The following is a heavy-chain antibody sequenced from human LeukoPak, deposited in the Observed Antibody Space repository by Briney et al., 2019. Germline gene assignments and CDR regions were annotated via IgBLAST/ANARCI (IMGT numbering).Heavy chain of an antibody. CDR3: ARDVWGTFDY. Sequence: SGGSLRLSCAASGFTFSNFWMHWVRQTPGKGLVWVSRINSDGSSTTYADSVKGRFNISRDNAKNTLYLQMNSLRAEDTAVYYCARDVWGTFDYWGQGTLVTVSS. CDR2: INSDGSST. CDR1: GFTFSNFW. V-gene: IGHV3-74*01. J-gene: IGHJ4*02. D-gene: IGHD1/OR15-1a*01.